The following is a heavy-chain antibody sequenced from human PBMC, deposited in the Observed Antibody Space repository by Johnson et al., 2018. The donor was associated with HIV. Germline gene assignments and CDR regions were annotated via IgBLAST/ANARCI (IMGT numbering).Heavy chain of an antibody. CDR1: GFTFSSYA. V-gene: IGHV3-30-3*01. CDR2: ISYDGSNK. CDR3: STGFSSWAFDI. D-gene: IGHD6-13*01. J-gene: IGHJ3*02. Sequence: LVESGGGVVQPGRSLRLSCAASGFTFSSYAMHWVRQAPGKGLEWVAVISYDGSNKSYADSVKGRFTISRNNSNNTLYLQMNSLQTEDTAVYYCSTGFSSWAFDIWGQGTMVTVSS.